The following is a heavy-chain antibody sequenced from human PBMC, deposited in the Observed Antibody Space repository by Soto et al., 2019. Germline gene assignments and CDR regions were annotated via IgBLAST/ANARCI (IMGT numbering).Heavy chain of an antibody. Sequence: PGESLKISCKGSGYSFTSYWIGWVRQMPGKGLEWMGIIYPGDSDTRYSPSFQGQVTISADKSISTAYLQWSSLKASDTAMYYCARHDRYYGSGSQRGDLDVWGKGTTVTVSS. J-gene: IGHJ6*04. CDR2: IYPGDSDT. D-gene: IGHD3-10*01. V-gene: IGHV5-51*01. CDR3: ARHDRYYGSGSQRGDLDV. CDR1: GYSFTSYW.